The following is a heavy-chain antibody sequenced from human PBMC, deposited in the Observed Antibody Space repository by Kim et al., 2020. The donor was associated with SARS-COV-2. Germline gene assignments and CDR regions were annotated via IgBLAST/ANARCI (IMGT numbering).Heavy chain of an antibody. Sequence: TGYAQNFQGRVTMTRNTSISTAYMELSSLRSEDTAVYYCARFLVGGSFDYWGQGTLVTVSS. D-gene: IGHD1-26*01. CDR2: T. CDR3: ARFLVGGSFDY. J-gene: IGHJ4*02. V-gene: IGHV1-8*01.